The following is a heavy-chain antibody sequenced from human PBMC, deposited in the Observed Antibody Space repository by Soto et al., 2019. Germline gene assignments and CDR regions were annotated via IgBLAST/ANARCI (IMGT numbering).Heavy chain of an antibody. CDR3: ARARGSGYYFDY. Sequence: VGSLRLSCAASGFTFSTYSMHWVRQAPGKGLEWVSSIGTRSDIYYADSVKGRFTISRDNAKNSLYLQMNSLRAEDTAVYYCARARGSGYYFDYWGPGTLVTVSS. CDR2: IGTRSDI. J-gene: IGHJ4*02. V-gene: IGHV3-21*01. D-gene: IGHD3-22*01. CDR1: GFTFSTYS.